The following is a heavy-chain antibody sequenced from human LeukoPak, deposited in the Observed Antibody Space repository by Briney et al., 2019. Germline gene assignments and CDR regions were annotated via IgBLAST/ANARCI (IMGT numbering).Heavy chain of an antibody. CDR3: AKAPGPTNNPDYFDY. D-gene: IGHD1/OR15-1a*01. V-gene: IGHV3-9*01. J-gene: IGHJ4*02. Sequence: KTGGSLRLSCAASGFTFDDYAMHWGRQAPGKGLEWVSGISWNSGSIVYADSVKGRFTIYRDKAKNSLYLQMNSLRAEDTALYYCAKAPGPTNNPDYFDYWGQGTLVTVSS. CDR2: ISWNSGSI. CDR1: GFTFDDYA.